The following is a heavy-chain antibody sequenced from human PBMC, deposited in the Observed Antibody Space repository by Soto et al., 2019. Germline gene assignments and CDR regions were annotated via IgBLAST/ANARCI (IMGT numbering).Heavy chain of an antibody. CDR3: ARSINFWSGFAQAWFDP. J-gene: IGHJ5*02. V-gene: IGHV4-59*01. CDR1: GGSISSYY. Sequence: PSQTLSLTCTVSGGSISSYYWSWIRQPPGKGLEWIGYIYYSGSTNYNPSLKSRVTISVDTSKNQFSLKLSSVTAADTAVYYCARSINFWSGFAQAWFDPCGEGTLVTVSS. D-gene: IGHD3-3*01. CDR2: IYYSGST.